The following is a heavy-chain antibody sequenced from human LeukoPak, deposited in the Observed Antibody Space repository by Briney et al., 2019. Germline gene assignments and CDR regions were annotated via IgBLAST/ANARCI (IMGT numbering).Heavy chain of an antibody. V-gene: IGHV3-7*01. D-gene: IGHD1-20*01. CDR1: GFHFSSYW. CDR2: IKTDGREK. CDR3: ARDGVTGATGNFDY. J-gene: IGHJ4*02. Sequence: KTGGSLRLSCVASGFHFSSYWMTWVRQAPGKGLEWVANIKTDGREKYYVGSVKGRFTISRDNAKNSLYLQMSSLRAEDTAVYYCARDGVTGATGNFDYWGQGALVTVSS.